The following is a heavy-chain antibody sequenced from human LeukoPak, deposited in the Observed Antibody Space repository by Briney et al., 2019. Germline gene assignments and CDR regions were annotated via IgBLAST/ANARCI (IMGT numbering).Heavy chain of an antibody. D-gene: IGHD6-19*01. CDR1: GFTFSSYW. CDR3: AREAVADSRGDY. Sequence: TGGSLRLSCAASGFTFSSYWLRWVRQAPGKGLVWVPRINSDGSTTNYADSVKGRFTISRDNAKNTLYLQMNSLRAEDTAVYYCAREAVADSRGDYWGQGTLVTVSS. CDR2: INSDGSTT. V-gene: IGHV3-74*01. J-gene: IGHJ4*02.